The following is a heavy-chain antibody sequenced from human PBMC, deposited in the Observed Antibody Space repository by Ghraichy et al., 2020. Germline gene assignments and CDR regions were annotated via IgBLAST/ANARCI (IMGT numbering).Heavy chain of an antibody. CDR2: ISYDGSNK. V-gene: IGHV3-30*18. Sequence: GGSLRLSCAASGFTFSSYGMHWVRQAPGKGLEWVAVISYDGSNKYYADSVKGRFTISRDNSKNTLYLQMNSLRAEDTAVYYCAKDVLAYCGGDCYSYFDYWGQGTLVTVSS. CDR3: AKDVLAYCGGDCYSYFDY. J-gene: IGHJ4*02. CDR1: GFTFSSYG. D-gene: IGHD2-21*02.